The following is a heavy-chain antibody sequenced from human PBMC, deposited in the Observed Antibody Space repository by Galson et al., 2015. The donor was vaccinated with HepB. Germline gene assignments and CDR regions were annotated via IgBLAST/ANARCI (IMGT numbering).Heavy chain of an antibody. CDR1: GFSLSTSGMC. CDR2: IDWDDDK. Sequence: PALVKPTQTLTLTCPFSGFSLSTSGMCVSWIRQPPGKALEWLALIDWDDDKYYSTSLKTRLTISKDTSKNQVVLTMTNMDPVDTATYYCARIPHYDFWSGYTDGFDYWGQGTLVTVSS. D-gene: IGHD3-3*01. CDR3: ARIPHYDFWSGYTDGFDY. V-gene: IGHV2-70*01. J-gene: IGHJ4*02.